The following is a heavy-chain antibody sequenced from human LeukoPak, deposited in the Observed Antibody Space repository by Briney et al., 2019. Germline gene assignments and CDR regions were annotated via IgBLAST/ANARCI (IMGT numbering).Heavy chain of an antibody. J-gene: IGHJ5*02. CDR1: GGSISSGGYS. V-gene: IGHV4-30-2*01. CDR3: ARGGDYVWGSYRYSNWFDP. D-gene: IGHD3-16*02. CDR2: IYHSGST. Sequence: TPSETLSLTCAVSGGSISSGGYSWSWIRQPPGKGLEWIGYIYHSGSTYYNPSLKSRVTISVGRSKNQFSLKLSSVTAADTAVYYCARGGDYVWGSYRYSNWFDPWGQGTLVTVSS.